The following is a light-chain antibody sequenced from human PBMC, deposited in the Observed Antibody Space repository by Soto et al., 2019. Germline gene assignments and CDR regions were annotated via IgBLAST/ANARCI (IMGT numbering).Light chain of an antibody. V-gene: IGKV1-5*01. CDR1: QSISSW. CDR2: DAS. CDR3: QQYNSYEFT. J-gene: IGKJ3*01. Sequence: DIQMTQSPSTLSASVGDRVTITCRASQSISSWLAWYQQKPGKAPKLLIYDASSLESGVPSRFSGSGSGTEFTLTISSLQPDDFATYYCQQYNSYEFTFGPGTKVDIK.